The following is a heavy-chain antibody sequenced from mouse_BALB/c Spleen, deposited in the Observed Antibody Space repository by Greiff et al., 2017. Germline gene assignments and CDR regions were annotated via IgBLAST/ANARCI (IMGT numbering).Heavy chain of an antibody. CDR2: INPYNDGT. D-gene: IGHD2-10*02. Sequence: VQLKQSGPELVKPGASVKMSCKASGYTFTSYVMHWVKQKPGQGLEWIGYINPYNDGTKYNEKFKGKATLTSDKSSSTAYMELSSLTSEDSAVYYCARGEYGNLRYFDVWGAGTTVTVSS. V-gene: IGHV1-14*01. J-gene: IGHJ1*01. CDR1: GYTFTSYV. CDR3: ARGEYGNLRYFDV.